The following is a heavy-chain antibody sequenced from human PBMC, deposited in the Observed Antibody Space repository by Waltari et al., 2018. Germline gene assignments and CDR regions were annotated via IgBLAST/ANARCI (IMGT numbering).Heavy chain of an antibody. D-gene: IGHD2-21*01. Sequence: QVQLVQSGTEVKKPGASVKVTCKASGYTFTDYGISWVRQAPGQGLEWMGWIRPHKDNTKYLQQCQGRVTITADTSTDTAYMELSSLRSEDTAVYYCATGGIGPMNLDYWGQGTLVTVSA. CDR3: ATGGIGPMNLDY. CDR1: GYTFTDYG. V-gene: IGHV1-18*01. CDR2: IRPHKDNT. J-gene: IGHJ4*02.